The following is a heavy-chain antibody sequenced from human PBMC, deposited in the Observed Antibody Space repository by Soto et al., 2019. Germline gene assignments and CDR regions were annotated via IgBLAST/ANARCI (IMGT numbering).Heavy chain of an antibody. Sequence: PSETLSLTCTVSGGSVSSGSYYWSWIRQAPGKGLEWIGYIYYSGSTTYNPSLMSRVTISADTSKNQFSLRLSSVTAADTAVYYCARFPYSSGYYFFDYWGQGTLVTVSS. CDR3: ARFPYSSGYYFFDY. V-gene: IGHV4-61*01. CDR2: IYYSGST. J-gene: IGHJ4*02. CDR1: GGSVSSGSYY. D-gene: IGHD6-19*01.